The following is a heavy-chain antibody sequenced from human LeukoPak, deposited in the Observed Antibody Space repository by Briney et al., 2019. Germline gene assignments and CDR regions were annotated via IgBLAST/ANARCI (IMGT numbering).Heavy chain of an antibody. D-gene: IGHD1-26*01. Sequence: GSLRLSCSASEFTFSSYSMNWVPQAPGKGLEWVSSISSSSSYIYYADSVKGRFTISRDNAKNSLYLQMNSLRAEDTAVYYCASSVGATEWGQGTLVTVSS. CDR2: ISSSSSYI. CDR1: EFTFSSYS. V-gene: IGHV3-21*01. J-gene: IGHJ4*02. CDR3: ASSVGATE.